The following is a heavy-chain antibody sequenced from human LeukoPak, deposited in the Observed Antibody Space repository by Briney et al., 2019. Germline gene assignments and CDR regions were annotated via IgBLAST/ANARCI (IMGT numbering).Heavy chain of an antibody. CDR2: IYYSGST. Sequence: SETLSLTCTVSGGSISSYYWSWIRQPPGKGLEWIGYIYYSGSTNYNPPLKSRVTISVDTSKNQFSLKLSSVTAADTAVYYCARDALSLYDSSGYYYDYWGQGTLVTVSS. CDR3: ARDALSLYDSSGYYYDY. CDR1: GGSISSYY. V-gene: IGHV4-59*12. D-gene: IGHD3-22*01. J-gene: IGHJ4*02.